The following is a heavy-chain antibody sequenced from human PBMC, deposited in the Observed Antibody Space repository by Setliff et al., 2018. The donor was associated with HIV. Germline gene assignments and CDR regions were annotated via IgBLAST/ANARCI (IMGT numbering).Heavy chain of an antibody. Sequence: PGGSLRLSCAASGFTFSSYEMNWVRQAPGKGLEWVSYIGNSGSPIYYADSVKGRFTISRDNAKNSLYLQMNSLRAEDTAVYYCARDLDFYGPDAFDIWGQGTMVTVSS. J-gene: IGHJ3*02. CDR3: ARDLDFYGPDAFDI. V-gene: IGHV3-48*03. D-gene: IGHD3-3*01. CDR2: IGNSGSPI. CDR1: GFTFSSYE.